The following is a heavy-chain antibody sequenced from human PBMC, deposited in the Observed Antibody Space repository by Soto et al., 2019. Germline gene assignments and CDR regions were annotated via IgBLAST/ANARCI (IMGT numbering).Heavy chain of an antibody. Sequence: QVQLQESGPGLVKPSQTLSLTCTVSGGSISSGDYYWGWIRQPPGKGLEWIGYIYYSGSTYYNPSLKSRVTISVDKSKNQFSVKLSSVTAADTAVYYCARDLISTYYYDSSGYHLAFDIWGQGTMVTVSS. V-gene: IGHV4-30-4*01. D-gene: IGHD3-22*01. CDR1: GGSISSGDYY. CDR2: IYYSGST. CDR3: ARDLISTYYYDSSGYHLAFDI. J-gene: IGHJ3*02.